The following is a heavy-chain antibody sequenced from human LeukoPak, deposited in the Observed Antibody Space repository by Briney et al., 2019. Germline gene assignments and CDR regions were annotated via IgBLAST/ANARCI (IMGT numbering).Heavy chain of an antibody. CDR1: GYTFASYF. J-gene: IGHJ4*02. Sequence: GASVKVSCKASGYTFASYFVHWVRQAPGQGPEWMGIFNPSSGDATYAQKFQGRVAMTRDSSTSTVYMELSSLRSEDTAVYYCARDIIAVAGPDYWGQGTLVTVSS. CDR3: ARDIIAVAGPDY. V-gene: IGHV1-46*01. D-gene: IGHD6-19*01. CDR2: FNPSSGDA.